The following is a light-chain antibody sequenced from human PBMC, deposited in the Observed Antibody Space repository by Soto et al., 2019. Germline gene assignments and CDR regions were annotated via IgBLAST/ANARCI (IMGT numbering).Light chain of an antibody. CDR2: DAS. CDR3: QHRMNWPLT. V-gene: IGKV3-11*01. CDR1: QSVSSY. J-gene: IGKJ5*01. Sequence: EIVLTQSPATLSLSPGERATLSCRASQSVSSYLLWYQQKPGQAPRLLIYDASNRATGIPARFSGSGSETAFTLTISSLEPEDFAVYYCQHRMNWPLTFGQGTRLEIK.